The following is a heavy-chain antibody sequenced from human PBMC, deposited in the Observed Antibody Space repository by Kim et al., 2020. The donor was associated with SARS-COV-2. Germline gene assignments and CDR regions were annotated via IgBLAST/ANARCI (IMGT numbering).Heavy chain of an antibody. V-gene: IGHV4-59*08. CDR3: ARSPLGYCSSTSCGLVGGYYYYMDV. CDR2: IYYSGST. D-gene: IGHD2-2*01. Sequence: SETLSLTCTVSGGSISSYYWSWIRQPPGKGLEWIGYIYYSGSTNYNPSLKSRVTISVDTSKNQFSLKLSSVTAADTAVYYCARSPLGYCSSTSCGLVGGYYYYMDVWGKGITVTVSS. CDR1: GGSISSYY. J-gene: IGHJ6*03.